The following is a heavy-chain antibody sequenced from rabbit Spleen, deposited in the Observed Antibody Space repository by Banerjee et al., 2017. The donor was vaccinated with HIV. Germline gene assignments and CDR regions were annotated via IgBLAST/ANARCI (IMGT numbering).Heavy chain of an antibody. Sequence: QSLEESGGDLVKPGASLTLTCKASGFSLSSEYYMCWVRQAPGKGPEWIGCIATGTSGSTYYATWAKGRFTISKTSSTTVTLKMASLTAADTATYFCARGSSSWTRLDLWGPGTLVTVS. J-gene: IGHJ3*01. CDR2: IATGTSGST. V-gene: IGHV1S40*01. CDR3: ARGSSSWTRLDL. D-gene: IGHD4-2*01. CDR1: GFSLSSEYY.